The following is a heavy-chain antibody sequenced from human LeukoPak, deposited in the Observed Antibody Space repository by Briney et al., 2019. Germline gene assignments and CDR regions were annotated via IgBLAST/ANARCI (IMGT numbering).Heavy chain of an antibody. CDR3: ARRRGSYYYGSGIDY. Sequence: SETLSLTCAVYGGSFSGYYWSWIRQPPGKGLEWIGEINHSGSTNYNPSLKSRVTISVDTSKNQFSLKLSSVTAAGTAVYYCARRRGSYYYGSGIDYWGQGTLVTVSS. CDR2: INHSGST. CDR1: GGSFSGYY. V-gene: IGHV4-34*01. J-gene: IGHJ4*02. D-gene: IGHD3-10*01.